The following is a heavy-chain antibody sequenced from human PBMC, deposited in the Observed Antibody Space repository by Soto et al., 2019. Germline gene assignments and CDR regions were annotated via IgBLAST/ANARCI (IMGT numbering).Heavy chain of an antibody. V-gene: IGHV3-72*01. CDR2: SRSKARGYTT. CDR3: VRGFNSFDI. Sequence: EVQLVESGGGLVQPGGSLRLSCAASGFTLGDYYMDWVRQAPGKGLEWVSRSRSKARGYTTEYAASVTGRFTVSRDESKNSFYLQMNSLKSEDTALYYCVRGFNSFDIWGQGTLLTVSS. J-gene: IGHJ3*02. CDR1: GFTLGDYY.